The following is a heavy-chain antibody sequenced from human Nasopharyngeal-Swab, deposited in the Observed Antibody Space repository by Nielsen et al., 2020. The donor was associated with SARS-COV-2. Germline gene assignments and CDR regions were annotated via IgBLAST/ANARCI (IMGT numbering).Heavy chain of an antibody. CDR2: IHDSGST. Sequence: ASLNISCTVSGCSISSGSYYWSWMRQRPGKGLEWIGCIHDSGSTNYNPSFKSRVTISVDTSNNQFSLKLSSWTAADTAVYYCAGETTLTYYFDYWGQGTLVTVSS. V-gene: IGHV4-61*01. D-gene: IGHD4-17*01. J-gene: IGHJ4*02. CDR3: AGETTLTYYFDY. CDR1: GCSISSGSYY.